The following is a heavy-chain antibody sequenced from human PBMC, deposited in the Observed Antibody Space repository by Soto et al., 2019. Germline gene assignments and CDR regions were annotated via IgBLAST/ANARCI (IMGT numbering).Heavy chain of an antibody. CDR2: INPSGGST. CDR3: ARGAGNPGYCSSTSCYVDGEFDP. J-gene: IGHJ5*02. D-gene: IGHD2-2*01. V-gene: IGHV1-46*01. Sequence: ASVKVSCKASGYTFTSYYMHWVRQAPGQGLEWMGIINPSGGSTSYAQKFQGRVTMTRDTSTSTVYMELSSLRSEDKAVYYCARGAGNPGYCSSTSCYVDGEFDPWGQGTLVTVSS. CDR1: GYTFTSYY.